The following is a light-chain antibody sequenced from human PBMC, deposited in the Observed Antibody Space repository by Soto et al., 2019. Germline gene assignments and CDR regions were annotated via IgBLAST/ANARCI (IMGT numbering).Light chain of an antibody. CDR1: QSVGIN. Sequence: EIVMTHSPATLSVSAGERVTLSCRASQSVGINLAWYQQKPGQAPRLPFYGASTRATGIPARFSGSGSGTEFTLTISSLQSEDFAVYFCQQYNNWLWTFGQGTKVDI. V-gene: IGKV3-15*01. CDR3: QQYNNWLWT. J-gene: IGKJ1*01. CDR2: GAS.